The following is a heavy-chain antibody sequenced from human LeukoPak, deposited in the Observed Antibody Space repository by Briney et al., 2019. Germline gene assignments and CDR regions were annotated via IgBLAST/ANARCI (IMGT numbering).Heavy chain of an antibody. D-gene: IGHD6-6*01. V-gene: IGHV4-39*07. J-gene: IGHJ2*01. CDR1: GGSISSSSYY. CDR2: IYYSGST. Sequence: SETLSLTCTVSGGSISSSSYYWGWIRQPPGKGLEWIGSIYYSGSTYYNPSLKSRVTISVDTSKNQFSLKLSSVTAADTAVYYCARDLQQLAPHYWYFDLWGRGTLVTVSP. CDR3: ARDLQQLAPHYWYFDL.